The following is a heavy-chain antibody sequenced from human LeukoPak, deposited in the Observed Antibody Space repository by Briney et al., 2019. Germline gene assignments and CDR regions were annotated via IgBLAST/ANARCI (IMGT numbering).Heavy chain of an antibody. CDR3: ARGSGGFDY. CDR2: INNPGTGT. V-gene: IGHV3-74*01. D-gene: IGHD3-3*01. Sequence: GGSMRLSCAASGFTFSSYWMHWVRQVPGKGLVWVAHINNPGTGTTYADAVKGRFTISRDNAKNTLYLQMNSLRADDTAMYYCARGSGGFDYWGQGTLITVSS. J-gene: IGHJ4*02. CDR1: GFTFSSYW.